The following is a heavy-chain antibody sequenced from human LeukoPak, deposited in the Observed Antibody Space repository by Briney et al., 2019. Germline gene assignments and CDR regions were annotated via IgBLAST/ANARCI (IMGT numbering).Heavy chain of an antibody. Sequence: PSETLPLTCPVYGGSFRGYYWRWIRQPPGPGLESIGEINHSGSTNYNPSLKSRVTISVDTSKNQFSLKLSSVTAADTAVYYCARGPSPNWKDDPEDYWGQGTLVTVSS. CDR1: GGSFRGYY. V-gene: IGHV4-34*01. J-gene: IGHJ4*02. D-gene: IGHD1-1*01. CDR3: ARGPSPNWKDDPEDY. CDR2: INHSGST.